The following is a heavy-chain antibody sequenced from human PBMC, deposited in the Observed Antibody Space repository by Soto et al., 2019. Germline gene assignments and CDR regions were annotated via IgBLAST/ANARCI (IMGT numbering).Heavy chain of an antibody. V-gene: IGHV4-59*01. CDR1: GGSISSYY. CDR2: IYYSGST. Sequence: SETLSLTCTVSGGSISSYYWSWIRQPPGKGLEWIGYIYYSGSTNYNPSLKSRVTISVDTSKNQFSLKLSSVTAADTAVYYCARGLAVAGTRPFDYWGQGTLVTVSS. J-gene: IGHJ4*02. D-gene: IGHD6-19*01. CDR3: ARGLAVAGTRPFDY.